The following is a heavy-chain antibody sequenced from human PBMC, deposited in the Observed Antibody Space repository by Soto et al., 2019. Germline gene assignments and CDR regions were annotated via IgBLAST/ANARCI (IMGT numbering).Heavy chain of an antibody. D-gene: IGHD2-2*01. Sequence: GGSLRLSCAASGFTFSSYGMHWVRQAPGKGLEWVAVIWYDGSNKYYADSVKGRFTISRDNSKNTLYLQMNSLRAEDTAVYYCARDLNTHIVLLPAARAYNHPVPRFDPWGQGTQVTVSS. V-gene: IGHV3-33*01. J-gene: IGHJ5*02. CDR3: ARDLNTHIVLLPAARAYNHPVPRFDP. CDR2: IWYDGSNK. CDR1: GFTFSSYG.